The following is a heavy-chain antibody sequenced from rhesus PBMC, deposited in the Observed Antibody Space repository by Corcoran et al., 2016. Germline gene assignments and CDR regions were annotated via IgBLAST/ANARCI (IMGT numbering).Heavy chain of an antibody. D-gene: IGHD2-15*01. CDR2: IYGNSAST. CDR3: ARLGVLTAPRGIYYFDY. J-gene: IGHJ4*01. V-gene: IGHV4-143*01. CDR1: GGSISGYYY. Sequence: QVQLQESGPGLVKPSETLSLTCTVSGGSISGYYYWSWIRQPPGKGLEWIGGIYGNSASTYSNPSLKSRVTISKDTSKNQFSLKLSSVTAADTAVYYCARLGVLTAPRGIYYFDYWGQGVLVTVSS.